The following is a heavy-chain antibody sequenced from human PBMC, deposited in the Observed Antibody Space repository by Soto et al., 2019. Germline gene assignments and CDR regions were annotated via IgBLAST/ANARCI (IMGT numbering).Heavy chain of an antibody. V-gene: IGHV1-18*01. CDR2: ISAYNGNT. CDR3: ARGSRVAAAGTNADAFDI. D-gene: IGHD6-13*01. CDR1: GYTFTSYG. J-gene: IGHJ3*02. Sequence: ASVKVSCKASGYTFTSYGISWVRQAPGQGLEWMGWISAYNGNTNYAQKLQGRVTMTTDTSTSTAYMELRSLRSDDTAVYYCARGSRVAAAGTNADAFDIWGQGTMVTVSS.